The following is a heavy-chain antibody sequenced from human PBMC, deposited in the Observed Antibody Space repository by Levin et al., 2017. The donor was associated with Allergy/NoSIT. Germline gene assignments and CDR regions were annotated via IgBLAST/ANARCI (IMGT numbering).Heavy chain of an antibody. CDR2: IYPGDSDA. J-gene: IGHJ4*01. CDR3: ARAQRGDDDGGNDVYY. D-gene: IGHD4-23*01. Sequence: GESLKISCQGSGYSFTYYWIGRVRQMPGKGLEWLGIIYPGDSDAKYSPSFRGQVTFSADKSISTAYLHWSSLKTSDTATYYCARAQRGDDDGGNDVYYWGQGCLVTVAS. CDR1: GYSFTYYW. V-gene: IGHV5-51*01.